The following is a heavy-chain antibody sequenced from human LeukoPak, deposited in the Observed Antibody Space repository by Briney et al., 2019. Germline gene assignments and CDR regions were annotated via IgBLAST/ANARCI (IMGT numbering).Heavy chain of an antibody. CDR3: AGHLAAAGWGYFDY. V-gene: IGHV3-48*03. Sequence: GGSLRLSCAASGFTFSSYEMNWVRQAPGKGLEWVSYISSSGSTIYYADSVKGRFTISRDNAKNSLYLQMNSLRAEDTAVYYCAGHLAAAGWGYFDYWGQGTLVTVSS. CDR2: ISSSGSTI. J-gene: IGHJ4*02. CDR1: GFTFSSYE. D-gene: IGHD6-13*01.